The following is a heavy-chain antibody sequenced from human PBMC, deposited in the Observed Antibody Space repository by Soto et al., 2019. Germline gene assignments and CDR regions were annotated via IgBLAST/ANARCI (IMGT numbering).Heavy chain of an antibody. CDR1: GFTFTSSA. D-gene: IGHD3-3*01. J-gene: IGHJ6*02. V-gene: IGHV1-58*01. CDR2: IVVGSGNT. Sequence: ASVKVSCKASGFTFTSSAVQWVRQARGQRLEWIGWIVVGSGNTNYAQKFQERVTITRDMSTSTAYMELSSLRSEDTAVYYCAAPGGERFLEETDGMDVWGQGTTVTVSS. CDR3: AAPGGERFLEETDGMDV.